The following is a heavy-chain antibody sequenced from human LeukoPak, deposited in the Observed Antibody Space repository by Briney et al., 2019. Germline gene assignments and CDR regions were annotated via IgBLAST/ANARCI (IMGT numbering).Heavy chain of an antibody. D-gene: IGHD1-1*01. Sequence: ASVKVSCKASGGTFSSYAISWVRQAPGQGLEWMGGIIPIFGTANYAQKFQGRVTITADESTSTAYMELSSLRSEDTAVYYCARGGVQLERRRPTYYYYMDVWGKGTTVTVSS. J-gene: IGHJ6*03. CDR2: IIPIFGTA. V-gene: IGHV1-69*13. CDR3: ARGGVQLERRRPTYYYYMDV. CDR1: GGTFSSYA.